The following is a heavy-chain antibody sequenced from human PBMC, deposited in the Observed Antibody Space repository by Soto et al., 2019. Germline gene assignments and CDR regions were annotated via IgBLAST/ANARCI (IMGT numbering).Heavy chain of an antibody. D-gene: IGHD6-6*01. J-gene: IGHJ5*02. CDR1: GGSISSSSYY. CDR3: ARLGQLAT. CDR2: IYYSGST. V-gene: IGHV4-39*01. Sequence: SETLSLTCTVSGGSISSSSYYWGWIRQPPGKGLEWIGSIYYSGSTYYNPSLKSRVTISVDTSKNQFSLKLSSVTAADTAVYYCARLGQLATWGQGTLVTVSS.